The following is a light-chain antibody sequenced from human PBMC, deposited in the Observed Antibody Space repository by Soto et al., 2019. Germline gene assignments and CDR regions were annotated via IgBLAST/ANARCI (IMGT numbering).Light chain of an antibody. CDR1: SSNIGAGYD. Sequence: QSALTQPPSVSGAPGQRVTISCTGSSSNIGAGYDVHWYQQLPGPAPKLLIYGNSNRPSGVPDRFSGSKSGTSASLAITGLQAEDEADYYCQSYDSSLSVVFGGGTKLTVL. CDR3: QSYDSSLSVV. CDR2: GNS. J-gene: IGLJ2*01. V-gene: IGLV1-40*01.